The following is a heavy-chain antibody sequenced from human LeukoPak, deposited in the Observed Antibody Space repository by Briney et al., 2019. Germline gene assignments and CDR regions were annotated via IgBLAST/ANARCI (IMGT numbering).Heavy chain of an antibody. CDR1: GGSISSSSYY. CDR3: ARGTVTRAEYSWFDP. CDR2: IYYSGST. J-gene: IGHJ5*02. V-gene: IGHV4-39*01. Sequence: SETLSLTCTVSGGSISSSSYYWGWIRQPPGKGLEWIGSIYYSGSTYYNPSLKSRVTISVDTSKNQFSLKLSSVTAADTAVYYCARGTVTRAEYSWFDPWGQGTLVTVSS. D-gene: IGHD4-17*01.